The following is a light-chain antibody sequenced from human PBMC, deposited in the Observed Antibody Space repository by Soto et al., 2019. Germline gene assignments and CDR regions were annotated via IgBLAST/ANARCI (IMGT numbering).Light chain of an antibody. Sequence: EMLLTKSPGTLSGPQGDRVTLSWGASKSVAINLAWYQKRAGKAPRLLVYGASTKATDMPGRLSGSGYGTDFTITISRLEHEDFEVYYCQQRSNWTPTFGHGTKVDIK. V-gene: IGKV3-11*01. CDR1: KSVAIN. CDR2: GAS. CDR3: QQRSNWTPT. J-gene: IGKJ1*01.